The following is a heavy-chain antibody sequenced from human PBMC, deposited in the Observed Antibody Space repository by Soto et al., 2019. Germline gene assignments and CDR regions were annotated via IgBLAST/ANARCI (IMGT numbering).Heavy chain of an antibody. CDR2: TYYRSKWYN. CDR1: GDSVSSNSAA. Sequence: PSQTLSLTCVLSGDSVSSNSAARNWIRQSPSRGLEWLGRTYYRSKWYNDYAVSVKSRITINPDTSKNQFSLQLNSVTPEDTAVYYCAISRFAKDSAGFDHWGQGTLVTVSA. V-gene: IGHV6-1*01. D-gene: IGHD5-18*01. CDR3: AISRFAKDSAGFDH. J-gene: IGHJ4*02.